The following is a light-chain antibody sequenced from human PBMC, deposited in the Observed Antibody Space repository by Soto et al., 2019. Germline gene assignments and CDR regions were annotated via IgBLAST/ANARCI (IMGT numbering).Light chain of an antibody. V-gene: IGLV2-14*03. J-gene: IGLJ2*01. CDR1: SSDVGAYRY. CDR2: DVA. CDR3: LSYTSSSTLV. Sequence: QSVLTQPASVSGSPGQSITISCTGTSSDVGAYRYVSWYQQLPGKAPKVIIYDVAERPSGVSNRFSGSKSGNTASLTISGLQAEDEADYYCLSYTSSSTLVFGGGTKVTVL.